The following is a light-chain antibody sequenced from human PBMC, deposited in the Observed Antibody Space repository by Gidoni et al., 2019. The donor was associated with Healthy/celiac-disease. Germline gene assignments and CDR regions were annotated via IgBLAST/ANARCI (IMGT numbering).Light chain of an antibody. CDR2: DAS. V-gene: IGKV1-33*01. J-gene: IGKJ3*01. Sequence: DIQMTQSPSSLSASVGDRVTITCQASQDISNYLNWYQQKPGKAPKLLIYDASNLETGVPSRFSGSGSGPDFTFTLSSLQPEYIATYYCHQYDTLPRFTFXPXTKVXIK. CDR1: QDISNY. CDR3: HQYDTLPRFT.